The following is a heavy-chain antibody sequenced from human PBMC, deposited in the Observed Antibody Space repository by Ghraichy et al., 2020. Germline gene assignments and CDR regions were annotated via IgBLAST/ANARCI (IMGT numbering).Heavy chain of an antibody. D-gene: IGHD3-9*01. CDR3: ARSELTGIISQDSPFDY. CDR2: IYYSGST. V-gene: IGHV4-61*01. CDR1: GGSVSSGSYY. J-gene: IGHJ4*02. Sequence: GSLRLSCTVSGGSVSSGSYYWSWIRQPPGKGLEWIGYIYYSGSTNYNPSLKSRVTISVDTSKNQFSLKLSSVTAADTAVYYCARSELTGIISQDSPFDYWGQGTLVTVSS.